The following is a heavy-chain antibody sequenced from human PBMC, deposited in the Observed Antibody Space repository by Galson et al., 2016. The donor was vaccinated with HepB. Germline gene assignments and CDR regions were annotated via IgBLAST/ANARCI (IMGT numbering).Heavy chain of an antibody. CDR2: MSPNSGKT. Sequence: SVKVSCKASGYSFSNYDINWVRRATGQGLEWMGWMSPNSGKTAYARKFQGRITMTRNTSTSTAYMELSSLRSEDTAVYYCARAYHSFSGLTFDPWGQGTLVTVSS. CDR3: ARAYHSFSGLTFDP. D-gene: IGHD2/OR15-2a*01. V-gene: IGHV1-8*01. J-gene: IGHJ5*02. CDR1: GYSFSNYD.